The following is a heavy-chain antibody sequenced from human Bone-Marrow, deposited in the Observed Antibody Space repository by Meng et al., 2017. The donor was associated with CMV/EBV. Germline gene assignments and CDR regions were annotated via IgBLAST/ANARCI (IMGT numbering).Heavy chain of an antibody. V-gene: IGHV3-48*03. Sequence: GESLKISCAASGFTFSSYEMNWVRQAPGKGLEWVSYISSSGSTIYYADSVKGRFTISRDNAKNSLYLQMNSLRAEDTAVYYCARFYPLRSLEWLYDNWGQGTLVTVSS. J-gene: IGHJ4*02. D-gene: IGHD3-3*01. CDR2: ISSSGSTI. CDR3: ARFYPLRSLEWLYDN. CDR1: GFTFSSYE.